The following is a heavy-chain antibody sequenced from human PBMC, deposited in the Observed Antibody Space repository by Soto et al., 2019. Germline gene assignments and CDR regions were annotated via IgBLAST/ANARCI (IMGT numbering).Heavy chain of an antibody. D-gene: IGHD6-13*01. CDR2: IIPIFGTA. CDR1: GGTFSSYA. Sequence: SVKVSCKASGGTFSSYAISWVRQAPGQGLEWMGGIIPIFGTANYAQKFQGRVTITADESTSTAYMELSSLRSEDTAVYYFARETWGAAAGTSYYYGMDVWGQGTTVTVSS. V-gene: IGHV1-69*13. J-gene: IGHJ6*02. CDR3: ARETWGAAAGTSYYYGMDV.